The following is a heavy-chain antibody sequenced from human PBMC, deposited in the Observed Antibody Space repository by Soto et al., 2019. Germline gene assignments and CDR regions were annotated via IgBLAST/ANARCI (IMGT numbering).Heavy chain of an antibody. J-gene: IGHJ6*02. CDR1: GYTFTSYY. Sequence: GASVKVSCKASGYTFTSYYMHWVRQAPGQGLEWMGIINPSGGSTSYAQKFQGRVTMTRDTSTSTVYMELSSLRSEDTAVYYCATQYGDLHYYYYGMDVWGQGTTVTVSS. D-gene: IGHD4-17*01. V-gene: IGHV1-46*01. CDR3: ATQYGDLHYYYYGMDV. CDR2: INPSGGST.